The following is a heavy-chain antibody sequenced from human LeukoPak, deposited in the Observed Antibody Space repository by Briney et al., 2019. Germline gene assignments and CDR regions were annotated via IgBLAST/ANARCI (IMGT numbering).Heavy chain of an antibody. CDR2: INSDGSST. D-gene: IGHD3-10*01. Sequence: GGSLRLSCAASGFTFSSYWMHWVRQAPGKGLVWVSRINSDGSSTSYADSVKGRFTISRDNAKNTLYLQMNSLRAEDTAVYYCARDGRRTYYYGSGSDNWFDPWGQGTLVTVSS. CDR3: ARDGRRTYYYGSGSDNWFDP. J-gene: IGHJ5*02. CDR1: GFTFSSYW. V-gene: IGHV3-74*01.